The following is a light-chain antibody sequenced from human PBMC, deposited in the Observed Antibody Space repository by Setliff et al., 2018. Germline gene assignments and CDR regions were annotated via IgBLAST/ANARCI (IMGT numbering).Light chain of an antibody. CDR2: AVS. CDR3: CSYAGTNIFYV. V-gene: IGLV2-11*01. J-gene: IGLJ1*01. CDR1: SSDVGAYNY. Sequence: QSALTQPRSVSGSPGQSVTISCTGTSSDVGAYNYVSWYQQHPGKAPKLMISAVSERPSGVPDRFSGSKSGNTASLTISGLQAEDEADYYCCSYAGTNIFYVFGTGTKVTV.